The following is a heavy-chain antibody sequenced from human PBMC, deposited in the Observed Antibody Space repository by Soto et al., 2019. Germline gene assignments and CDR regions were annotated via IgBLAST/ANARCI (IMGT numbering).Heavy chain of an antibody. CDR2: IMPILRTA. CDR1: GGTFSTAA. Sequence: QVQVVQSGAEVKKPGSSVKVSCKASGGTFSTAAISWVRQAPGQGLEWMGGIMPILRTADYAQKFQGRVTITADESTSTDYLELRSLRSEDTAVYYCARDKDRPQLGGNYYYIMDVWGQGTTVTVSS. V-gene: IGHV1-69*11. D-gene: IGHD3-3*02. J-gene: IGHJ6*02. CDR3: ARDKDRPQLGGNYYYIMDV.